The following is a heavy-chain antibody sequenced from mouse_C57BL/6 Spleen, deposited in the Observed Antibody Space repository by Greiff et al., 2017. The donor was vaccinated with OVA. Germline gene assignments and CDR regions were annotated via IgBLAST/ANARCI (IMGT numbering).Heavy chain of an antibody. V-gene: IGHV7-3*01. CDR1: GFTFTDYY. J-gene: IGHJ1*03. D-gene: IGHD3-1*01. CDR2: IRNKANGYTT. Sequence: EVKLVESGGGLVQPGGSLSLSCAASGFTFTDYYMSWVRQPPGKALEWLGFIRNKANGYTTEYSASVKGRFTISRDNSQSILYLQMNALRAEDSATYYCARYDSLTSGWYFDVWGTGTTVTVSS. CDR3: ARYDSLTSGWYFDV.